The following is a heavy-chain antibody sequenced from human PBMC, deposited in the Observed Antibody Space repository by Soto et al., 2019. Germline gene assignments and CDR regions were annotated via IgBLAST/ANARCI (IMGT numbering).Heavy chain of an antibody. V-gene: IGHV3-13*05. D-gene: IGHD6-25*01. J-gene: IGHJ6*02. CDR2: IGAADDP. CDR3: AGADSGRLPRRADYYFAMNV. Sequence: PGGSLRLSCAASGFTFSAYDMHWVRQTTGKGLEWVSAIGAADDPYYLGSVKGRFTISRENAKNSLYLQMNSLRAEDTAVYYCAGADSGRLPRRADYYFAMNVWGQGTTVTGSS. CDR1: GFTFSAYD.